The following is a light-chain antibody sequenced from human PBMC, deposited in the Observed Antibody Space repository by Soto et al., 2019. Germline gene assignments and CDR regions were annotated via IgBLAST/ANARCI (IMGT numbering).Light chain of an antibody. Sequence: GWTMTTGSLALSRGERASLSCRASSTVDSIYLAWYQQKPGQAPRLLIYGATNRATGIPDRFSGSGSGTDFTLTISRLEPEDFAVYYCQQRRNRLSITFGQLRRLEV. CDR1: STVDSIY. CDR3: QQRRNRLSIT. V-gene: IGKV3D-20*02. CDR2: GAT. J-gene: IGKJ5*01.